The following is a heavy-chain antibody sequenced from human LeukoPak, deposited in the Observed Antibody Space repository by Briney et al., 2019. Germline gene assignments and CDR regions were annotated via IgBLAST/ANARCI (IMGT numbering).Heavy chain of an antibody. Sequence: GGSLRLSCAVSGFSFSTYAMHWVRQAPGKGLEWVAVTSYDESNKFYADSVKGRFTISRDNFKNTLFLQMNSLRVEDTAIYYCARDPTYVTSYYFDYWGQGSLVTVSS. J-gene: IGHJ4*02. V-gene: IGHV3-30-3*01. D-gene: IGHD2-8*01. CDR2: TSYDESNK. CDR3: ARDPTYVTSYYFDY. CDR1: GFSFSTYA.